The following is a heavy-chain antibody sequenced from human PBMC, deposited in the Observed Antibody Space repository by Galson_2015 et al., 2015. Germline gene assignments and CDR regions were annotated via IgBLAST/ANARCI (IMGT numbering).Heavy chain of an antibody. V-gene: IGHV3-48*02. Sequence: SLRLSCAASEFTFSSYTMNWVRQAPGKGLEWISYISSSGSAIYYAASVKGRFTISRDNGKNSLYLQMNNLRDEDTAVYYYARDDPRLFSDFDYWGQGTLVTVSS. CDR1: EFTFSSYT. CDR2: ISSSGSAI. CDR3: ARDDPRLFSDFDY. J-gene: IGHJ4*02. D-gene: IGHD2/OR15-2a*01.